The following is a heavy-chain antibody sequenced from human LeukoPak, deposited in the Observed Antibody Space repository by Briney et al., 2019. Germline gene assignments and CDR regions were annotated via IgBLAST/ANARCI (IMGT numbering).Heavy chain of an antibody. CDR3: ARGYGGYAYAFDI. CDR1: GVSLNGYY. J-gene: IGHJ3*02. Sequence: SETLSLTCAVSGVSLNGYYWGWIRQTPGKGLEWIGEINHSGRTNYNPSLKSRVTISADTSKSQFSLRLSSVTAADTAVYYCARGYGGYAYAFDIWGQGTMVTVSS. D-gene: IGHD6-25*01. V-gene: IGHV4-34*01. CDR2: INHSGRT.